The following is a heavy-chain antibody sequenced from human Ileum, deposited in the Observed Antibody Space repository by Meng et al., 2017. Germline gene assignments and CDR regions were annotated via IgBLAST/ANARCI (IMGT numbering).Heavy chain of an antibody. CDR2: MSPDGRTA. CDR3: TRDFARNTIDY. V-gene: IGHV3-7*01. Sequence: GESLKISCAASGFAFNDYWMNWVRQSPGKGLEWVANMSPDGRTAYYLDSVKGRFTISRDNAKNSLFLQMNSVSAEDTAVYYCTRDFARNTIDYWGQGTLVTVSS. J-gene: IGHJ4*02. D-gene: IGHD1-1*01. CDR1: GFAFNDYW.